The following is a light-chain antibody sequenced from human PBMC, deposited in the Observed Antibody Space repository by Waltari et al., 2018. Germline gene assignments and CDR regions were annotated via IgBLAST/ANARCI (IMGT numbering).Light chain of an antibody. Sequence: ELVLTQSPGTLSLSPGESANLSCRASQSVTSSHLPWYQQKPGQAPRLLIYGASSRATAIPDRFSGSGSGTDFTLTISRLEAEDFAVYYCQQYGSSPRTFGQGTKVEIK. V-gene: IGKV3-20*01. CDR1: QSVTSSH. J-gene: IGKJ1*01. CDR2: GAS. CDR3: QQYGSSPRT.